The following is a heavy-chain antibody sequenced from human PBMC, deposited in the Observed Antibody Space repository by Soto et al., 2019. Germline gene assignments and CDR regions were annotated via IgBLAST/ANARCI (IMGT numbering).Heavy chain of an antibody. CDR3: AKEFFPTVTYYFDY. D-gene: IGHD4-17*01. J-gene: IGHJ4*02. CDR1: GGTFSSYG. CDR2: ISYDGSIK. Sequence: GGSLRLSCAASGGTFSSYGMHWVRQATGKGLEWVAVISYDGSIKYYADSVKGRFTISRDNSKNTLYLQMNSLRAEDTALYYCAKEFFPTVTYYFDYWGQGTLVTVSS. V-gene: IGHV3-30*18.